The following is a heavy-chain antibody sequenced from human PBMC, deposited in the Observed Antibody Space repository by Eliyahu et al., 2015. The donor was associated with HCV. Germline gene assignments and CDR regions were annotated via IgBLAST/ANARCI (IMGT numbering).Heavy chain of an antibody. V-gene: IGHV3-23*01. Sequence: EVQLLESGGGLVQPGGSLRLSCXASGFTFSXSAMXWVRQAPGKGLEWVSCISDSDDRTYYADSVKGRFTISRDNSKNTVYLQMNSLRAGDTALYYCAKDLMFGSSPGPPDYWGQGTLVTVSS. CDR1: GFTFSXSA. D-gene: IGHD6-6*01. J-gene: IGHJ4*02. CDR3: AKDLMFGSSPGPPDY. CDR2: ISDSDDRT.